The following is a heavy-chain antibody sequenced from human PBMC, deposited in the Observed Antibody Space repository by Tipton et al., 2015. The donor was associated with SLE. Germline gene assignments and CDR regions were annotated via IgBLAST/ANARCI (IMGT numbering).Heavy chain of an antibody. J-gene: IGHJ4*02. CDR1: GVSISSYY. Sequence: TLSLTCTVSGVSISSYYWSWIRQPPGKGLGWIGYSYYSGSTNYNPSLTSRVTISVDTSNNQFSLKLSSVTAADTAVYYCARYSSPWYFDYWGQGTLGTVSS. D-gene: IGHD6-13*01. V-gene: IGHV4-59*01. CDR3: ARYSSPWYFDY. CDR2: SYYSGST.